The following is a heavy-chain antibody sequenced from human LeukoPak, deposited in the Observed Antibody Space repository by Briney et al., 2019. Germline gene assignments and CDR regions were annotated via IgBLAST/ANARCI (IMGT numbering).Heavy chain of an antibody. D-gene: IGHD2-15*01. CDR1: GFNFQSYH. CDR3: VRYCNGGSCYRAAFDV. J-gene: IGHJ3*01. Sequence: GGSLRLSCTTSGFNFQSYHMNWVRQAPGKGPEWVSSISSTSTSMFYADSVKGRFTISRDNSKNTLYLQMNSLRAEDTAVYYCVRYCNGGSCYRAAFDVWGPGTTVTVSS. CDR2: ISSTSTSM. V-gene: IGHV3-21*01.